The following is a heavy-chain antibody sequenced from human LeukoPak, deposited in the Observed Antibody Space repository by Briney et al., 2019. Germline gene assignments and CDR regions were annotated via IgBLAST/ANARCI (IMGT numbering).Heavy chain of an antibody. D-gene: IGHD3-22*01. CDR3: AREYYYDSSGYGSFKY. Sequence: GGSLRLSCAASGFTFSSYWMSWVRQAPGKGLEWVANIKQDGSEKYYVDSVKGRFTISRDNAKNSLYLQMNSLRAEDTAVYYCAREYYYDSSGYGSFKYWGQGTLVTVSS. J-gene: IGHJ4*02. CDR1: GFTFSSYW. V-gene: IGHV3-7*01. CDR2: IKQDGSEK.